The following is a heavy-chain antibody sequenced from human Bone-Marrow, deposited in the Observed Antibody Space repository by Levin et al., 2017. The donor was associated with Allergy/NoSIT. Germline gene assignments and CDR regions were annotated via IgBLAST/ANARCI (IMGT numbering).Heavy chain of an antibody. CDR3: ARGFDS. Sequence: ASVKVSCKASGYIFTDYGISWVRQAPGQGLEWMGWISAYSGHTNFVQKFRGRVTMTTNTSTSTAYLELRSLRSDDTAMYYCARGFDSWGQGTLVTVSS. CDR2: ISAYSGHT. V-gene: IGHV1-18*01. CDR1: GYIFTDYG. J-gene: IGHJ4*02.